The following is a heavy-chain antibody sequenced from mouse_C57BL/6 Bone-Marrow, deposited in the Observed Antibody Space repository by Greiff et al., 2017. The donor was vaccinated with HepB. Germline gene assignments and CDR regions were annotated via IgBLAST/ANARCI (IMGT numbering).Heavy chain of an antibody. D-gene: IGHD2-4*01. CDR3: ATYYDYDHYYAMDY. V-gene: IGHV14-3*01. CDR2: IDPANGNS. Sequence: VQLQQSVAELVRPGASVKLSCTASGFNIKNTYMHWVKQRPEQGLEWIGRIDPANGNSKYAPKFQGKTTITADTSSNTAYQQLSSLTSEDTAIYYCATYYDYDHYYAMDYWGQGTSVTVSS. J-gene: IGHJ4*01. CDR1: GFNIKNTY.